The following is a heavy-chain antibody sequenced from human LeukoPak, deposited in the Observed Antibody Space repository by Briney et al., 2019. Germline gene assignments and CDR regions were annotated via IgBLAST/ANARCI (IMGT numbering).Heavy chain of an antibody. V-gene: IGHV3-53*01. CDR1: GFTFSSYS. J-gene: IGHJ4*02. CDR3: AGGILGIAAAMGY. D-gene: IGHD6-13*01. CDR2: IYSGGST. Sequence: GGSLRLSCAASGFTFSSYSMNWVRQAPGKGLEWVSVIYSGGSTYYADSVKGRFTISRDNSKNTLYLQMNSLRAEDTAVYYCAGGILGIAAAMGYWGQGTLVTVSS.